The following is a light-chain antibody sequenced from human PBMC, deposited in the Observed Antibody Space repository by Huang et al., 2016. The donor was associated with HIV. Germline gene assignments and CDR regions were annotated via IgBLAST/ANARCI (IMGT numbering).Light chain of an antibody. Sequence: EIVMTQSPATLSVSPGERATHSSRASQSVPNNLAWYQQKPGQAPRLLIYAASTRATGIPARFRGSGSGTEFSLTISSLESEDFAVYHCQQYDNWPRTFGQGTKVEFK. CDR3: QQYDNWPRT. J-gene: IGKJ1*01. CDR2: AAS. V-gene: IGKV3-15*01. CDR1: QSVPNN.